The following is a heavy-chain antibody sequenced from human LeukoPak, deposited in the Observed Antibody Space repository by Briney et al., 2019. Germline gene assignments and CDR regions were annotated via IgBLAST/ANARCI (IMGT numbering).Heavy chain of an antibody. V-gene: IGHV4-39*01. CDR2: IYFTGTT. D-gene: IGHD2-2*01. Sequence: PSETLSLTCTVSGGSISNSSYFWGWIRQPPGKGLEWIGSIYFTGTTYYNPSLKSRVTVSENTSKNQLSLRVTPVTATDTAVYYCARGVNFCSSSHCRGDYFGSWGQGTLVTVSS. CDR3: ARGVNFCSSSHCRGDYFGS. J-gene: IGHJ4*02. CDR1: GGSISNSSYF.